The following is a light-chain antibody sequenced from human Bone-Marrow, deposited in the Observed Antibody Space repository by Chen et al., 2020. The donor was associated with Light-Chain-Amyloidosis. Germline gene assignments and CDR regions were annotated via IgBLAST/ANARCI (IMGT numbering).Light chain of an antibody. CDR2: RDT. V-gene: IGLV3-25*03. J-gene: IGLJ2*01. CDR3: QSADSSCTYEVI. Sequence: SYELTQPPSVSVSPGQTARITCSGDDLPTKYAYWYQQKPGQAPVLVIHRDTERPSGISERFPGSSSGTPATLTISGVQAEDEADYHCQSADSSCTYEVIFGGGTKLTVL. CDR1: DLPTKY.